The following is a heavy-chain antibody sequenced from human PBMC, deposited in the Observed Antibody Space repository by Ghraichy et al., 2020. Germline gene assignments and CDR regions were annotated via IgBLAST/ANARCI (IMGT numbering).Heavy chain of an antibody. CDR3: ARGSCSSTSCYYHTAEYNWFDP. J-gene: IGHJ5*02. Sequence: SVKVSCKASGGTFSSYAISWVRQAPGQGLEWMGGIIPIFGTANYAQKFQGRVTITADESTSTAYMELSSLRSEDTAVYYCARGSCSSTSCYYHTAEYNWFDPCGQGTLVTVSS. CDR2: IIPIFGTA. D-gene: IGHD2-2*01. CDR1: GGTFSSYA. V-gene: IGHV1-69*13.